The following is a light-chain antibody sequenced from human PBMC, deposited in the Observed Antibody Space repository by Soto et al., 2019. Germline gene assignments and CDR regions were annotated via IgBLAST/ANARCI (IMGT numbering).Light chain of an antibody. V-gene: IGKV4-1*01. CDR1: QSVLYSSNNKNY. CDR3: QHYYSTPPVT. CDR2: WAS. J-gene: IGKJ3*01. Sequence: DIVMTQSPDSLAVSLGERATINCKSSQSVLYSSNNKNYLAWYQQKPGQPPKLLIYWASTRESGVPDRFSGSGAGTNFTLTISSLQAEDVAVYYCQHYYSTPPVTFGPGTKVDI.